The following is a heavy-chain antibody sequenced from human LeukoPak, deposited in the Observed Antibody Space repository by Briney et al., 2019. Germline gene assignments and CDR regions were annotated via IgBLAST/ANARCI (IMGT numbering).Heavy chain of an antibody. Sequence: GESLKISCKGSGYRFANYWIGWVRQMPGKGLEWMGIIYPGDSDTRYSPSFQGQVTISADKSISTAYLQWSSLRAPDTAMYYCARLFGSLAAGGTEVYFDYWGQGTLVTVSS. J-gene: IGHJ4*02. CDR1: GYRFANYW. CDR2: IYPGDSDT. CDR3: ARLFGSLAAGGTEVYFDY. D-gene: IGHD6-13*01. V-gene: IGHV5-51*01.